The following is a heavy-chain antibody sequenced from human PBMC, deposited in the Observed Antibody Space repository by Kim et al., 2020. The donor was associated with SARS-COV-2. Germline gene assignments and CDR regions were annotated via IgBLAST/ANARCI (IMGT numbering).Heavy chain of an antibody. Sequence: GGSLRLSCAASGFTFSSYGMHWVRQAPGKGLEWVAVISYDGSNKYYADSVKGRFTISRDNSKNTLYLQMNSLRAEDTAVYYCAKDALSLVAATSDYWGQGTLVTVSS. J-gene: IGHJ4*02. CDR1: GFTFSSYG. D-gene: IGHD2-15*01. CDR2: ISYDGSNK. CDR3: AKDALSLVAATSDY. V-gene: IGHV3-30*18.